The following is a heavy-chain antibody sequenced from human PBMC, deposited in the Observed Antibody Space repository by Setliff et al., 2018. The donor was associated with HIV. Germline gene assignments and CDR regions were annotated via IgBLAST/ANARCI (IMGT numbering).Heavy chain of an antibody. V-gene: IGHV2-5*02. CDR1: GASIRSHYW. Sequence: TLSLTCTVSGASIRSHYWSWIRQPPGKALEWLALIYWDDDKRYSPSLKSRLTITKDTSKNQVVLTMTNMDPVDTATYYCAHRSGTTFGYWGQGTLVTVSS. J-gene: IGHJ4*02. CDR3: AHRSGTTFGY. D-gene: IGHD1-7*01. CDR2: IYWDDDK.